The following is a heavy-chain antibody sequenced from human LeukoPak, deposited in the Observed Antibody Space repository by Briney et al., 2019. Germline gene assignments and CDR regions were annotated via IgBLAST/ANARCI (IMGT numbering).Heavy chain of an antibody. CDR3: ARDRDDYVWGSYRLDY. Sequence: PGGSLRLSCAASGFTFSSYEMNWVRQAPGKGLEWVSYISSSGSTIYYADSVKGRFTTSRDNAKNSLYLQMNSLRAEDTAVYYCARDRDDYVWGSYRLDYWGQGTLVTVSS. V-gene: IGHV3-48*03. CDR1: GFTFSSYE. D-gene: IGHD3-16*02. J-gene: IGHJ4*02. CDR2: ISSSGSTI.